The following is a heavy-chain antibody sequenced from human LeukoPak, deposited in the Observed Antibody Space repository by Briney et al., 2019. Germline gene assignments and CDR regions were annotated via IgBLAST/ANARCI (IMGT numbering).Heavy chain of an antibody. V-gene: IGHV1-8*03. Sequence: ASVKVSCKASGYTFTGYYMHWVRQAPGQGLEWMGWMNPNSGNTGYAQKFQGRVTITRNTSISTAYMELSSLRSEDTAVYYCARAPGVRGARGYYYYMDVWGKGTTVTVSS. CDR2: MNPNSGNT. CDR1: GYTFTGYY. J-gene: IGHJ6*03. D-gene: IGHD3-10*01. CDR3: ARAPGVRGARGYYYYMDV.